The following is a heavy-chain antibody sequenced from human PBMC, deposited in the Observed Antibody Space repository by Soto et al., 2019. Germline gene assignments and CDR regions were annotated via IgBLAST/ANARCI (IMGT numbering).Heavy chain of an antibody. V-gene: IGHV3-73*01. D-gene: IGHD6-19*01. CDR3: AKDQVSSGWYYWFDP. J-gene: IGHJ5*02. CDR1: GFTFSGSA. CDR2: IRSKANSYAT. Sequence: PGGSLRLSCAASGFTFSGSAMHWVRQASGKGLEWVGRIRSKANSYATAYAASVKGRFTISRDDSKNTAYLQMNSLKTEDTAVYYCAKDQVSSGWYYWFDPWGQGTLVTVSS.